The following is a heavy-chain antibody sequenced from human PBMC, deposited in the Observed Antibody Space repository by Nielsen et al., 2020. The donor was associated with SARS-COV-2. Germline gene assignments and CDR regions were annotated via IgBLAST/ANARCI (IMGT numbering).Heavy chain of an antibody. J-gene: IGHJ6*03. Sequence: SETLSLTCAVSGDSVSSHDWWTWVRQSPGKGLEWIGEVSHSGSTNYNPSLKSRVTISMDKSKNQFSLRLTSVSAADTAVYFCARGDLVVVPSPLLVLGPIFYYFCLDVWGKGTTVIVSS. D-gene: IGHD2-2*02. V-gene: IGHV4-4*02. CDR2: VSHSGST. CDR1: GDSVSSHDW. CDR3: ARGDLVVVPSPLLVLGPIFYYFCLDV.